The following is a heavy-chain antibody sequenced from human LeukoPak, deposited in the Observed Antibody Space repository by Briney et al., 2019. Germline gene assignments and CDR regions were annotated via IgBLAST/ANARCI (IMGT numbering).Heavy chain of an antibody. V-gene: IGHV1-18*01. CDR2: ISAYNGNT. CDR3: ARGGDGDILTGLVFDY. D-gene: IGHD3-9*01. Sequence: ASVKVSRKASGYRFTSYGISWVRQAPGQGLEWMGWISAYNGNTNYAQKLQGRVTMTTDTSTSTAYMELRSLRSDDTAVYYCARGGDGDILTGLVFDYWGQGTLVTVSS. CDR1: GYRFTSYG. J-gene: IGHJ4*02.